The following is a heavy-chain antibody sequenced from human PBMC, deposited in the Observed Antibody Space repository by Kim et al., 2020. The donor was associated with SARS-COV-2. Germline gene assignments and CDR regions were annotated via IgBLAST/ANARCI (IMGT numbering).Heavy chain of an antibody. CDR2: ISYDGSNK. J-gene: IGHJ4*02. V-gene: IGHV3-30*18. D-gene: IGHD2-2*01. CDR1: GFTFSSYG. CDR3: AKDANRYCSSTSCYRGDY. Sequence: GGSLRLSCAASGFTFSSYGMHWVRQAPGKGLEWVAVISYDGSNKYYADSVKGRFTISRDNSKNTLYLQMNSLRAEDTAVYYCAKDANRYCSSTSCYRGDYWGQGTLVTVSS.